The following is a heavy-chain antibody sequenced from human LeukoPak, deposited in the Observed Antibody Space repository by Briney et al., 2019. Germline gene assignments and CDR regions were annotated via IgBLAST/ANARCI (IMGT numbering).Heavy chain of an antibody. CDR1: GFTFSNAW. D-gene: IGHD2-2*01. Sequence: GGSLRLSCVASGFTFSNAWMSWVRQAPGKGLEWVGRTRNKANSYTTEYAASVKGRFTISRDESKNSLYLQMNSLKTEDTAVYYCARDRQAPDNTSDAYDIWGQGAMVTVSS. J-gene: IGHJ3*02. V-gene: IGHV3-72*01. CDR3: ARDRQAPDNTSDAYDI. CDR2: TRNKANSYTT.